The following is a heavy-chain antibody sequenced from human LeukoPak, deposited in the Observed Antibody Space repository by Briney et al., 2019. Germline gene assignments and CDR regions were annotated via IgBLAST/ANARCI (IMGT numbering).Heavy chain of an antibody. CDR3: ARDPAYYDSSGYDYGMDV. CDR2: ISAYNGNT. Sequence: GASVKVSCKASGYTFTSYGISWVRQAPGQGLEWMGWISAYNGNTNYAQKLQGRVTMTTDTSTSTAYMELRSLGSDDTAVYYCARDPAYYDSSGYDYGMDVWGQGTTVTVSS. CDR1: GYTFTSYG. D-gene: IGHD3-22*01. J-gene: IGHJ6*02. V-gene: IGHV1-18*01.